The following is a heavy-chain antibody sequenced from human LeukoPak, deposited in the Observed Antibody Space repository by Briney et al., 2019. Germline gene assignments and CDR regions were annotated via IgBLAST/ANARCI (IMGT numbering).Heavy chain of an antibody. D-gene: IGHD4-23*01. CDR3: GTDCSGGPDFNYLAD. Sequence: GGPQRLLCSVSGFIFYEHAMLWLRQRPGEGLEWVSVISWNSGDIAYAVSVEGRFTISSDKDKSSAYLEMRSLTTEDTAFYYCGTDCSGGPDFNYLADWGRGILVTVSS. CDR2: ISWNSGDI. V-gene: IGHV3-9*01. J-gene: IGHJ4*01. CDR1: GFIFYEHA.